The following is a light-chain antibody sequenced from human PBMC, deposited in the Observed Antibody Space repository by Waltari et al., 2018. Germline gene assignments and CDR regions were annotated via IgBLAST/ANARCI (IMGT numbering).Light chain of an antibody. CDR3: QVWDTSSDHVV. V-gene: IGLV3-21*04. Sequence: SYVLTQPPSVSLAPGKTATVTCGGNNIESKSVHWFQQKPGQAPVLVIYYDSDRPSGCPGGFSGSNSGNTATLTISRVEAGDEADYYCQVWDTSSDHVVFGGGTKLTIL. J-gene: IGLJ2*01. CDR2: YDS. CDR1: NIESKS.